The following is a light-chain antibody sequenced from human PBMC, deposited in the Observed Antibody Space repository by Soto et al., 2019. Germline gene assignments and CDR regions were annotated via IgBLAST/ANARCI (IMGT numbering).Light chain of an antibody. CDR3: QMYNSAPQIT. CDR1: QDIGDY. CDR2: EAS. Sequence: DIQMTQSPASLSASVGDRVTITCRASQDIGDYLAWYQQKPGKVPKVLIYEASTLQSAVPSRFSGSGSGTDFTLTISGLQPEDVATYYCQMYNSAPQITFGGGTKVEIK. V-gene: IGKV1-27*01. J-gene: IGKJ4*01.